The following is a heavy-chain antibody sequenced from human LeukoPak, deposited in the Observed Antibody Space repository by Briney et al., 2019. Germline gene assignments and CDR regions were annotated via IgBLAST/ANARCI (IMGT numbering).Heavy chain of an antibody. D-gene: IGHD2-2*01. V-gene: IGHV4-39*07. CDR2: IYDSGST. CDR1: GGSIRSSYYY. CDR3: ARDQVVPAAIGYYYGMDV. J-gene: IGHJ6*02. Sequence: PSETLSLTCTVSGGSIRSSYYYWGWIRQPPGKGLEWIGSIYDSGSTYYNPSLKSRVTISVDTSKNQFSLKLSSVTAADTAVYYCARDQVVPAAIGYYYGMDVWGQGTTVTVSS.